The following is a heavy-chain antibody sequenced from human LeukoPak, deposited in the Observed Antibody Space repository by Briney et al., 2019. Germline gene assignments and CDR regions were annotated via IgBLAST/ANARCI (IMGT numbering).Heavy chain of an antibody. V-gene: IGHV3-23*01. J-gene: IGHJ4*02. D-gene: IGHD6-19*01. CDR1: GFTFISYA. Sequence: GGSLRLSCAASGFTFISYAMSWVRQAPWKGLEWVSTISGSGGSTSYADSVKGRFTISRDNSKNTLYLQVNSLRAEDTAVYYCAMAFIGSGWTLDYWGQGTLVTVSS. CDR3: AMAFIGSGWTLDY. CDR2: ISGSGGST.